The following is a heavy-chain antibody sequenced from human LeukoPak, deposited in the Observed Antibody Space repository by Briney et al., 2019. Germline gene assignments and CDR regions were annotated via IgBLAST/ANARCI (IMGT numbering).Heavy chain of an antibody. Sequence: APVRVSCKASGYTFTNNYIHWVRQAPGHGLEWMGWINPNRGDTNYAQKFQGRVTMTRDTSISTAFMELTRLTSDDTAVYYCTRDLLGFATTPLSDWGQGTLVTVSS. CDR2: INPNRGDT. D-gene: IGHD4-17*01. CDR1: GYTFTNNY. CDR3: TRDLLGFATTPLSD. V-gene: IGHV1-2*02. J-gene: IGHJ4*02.